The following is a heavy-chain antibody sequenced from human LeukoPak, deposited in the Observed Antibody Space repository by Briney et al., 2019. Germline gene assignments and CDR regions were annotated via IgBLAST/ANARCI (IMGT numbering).Heavy chain of an antibody. CDR3: ARGLGLTAVTEYYFDY. Sequence: PSETLSLTCTVSGDSVSIYYWSWIRQPPGKGRKGIGYISYSGSTDYNPSLKSRVTISVDTSKNQFSLKLSSVTAADTAVYYCARGLGLTAVTEYYFDYWGQGTLVTVSS. CDR1: GDSVSIYY. J-gene: IGHJ4*02. D-gene: IGHD4-17*01. V-gene: IGHV4-59*08. CDR2: ISYSGST.